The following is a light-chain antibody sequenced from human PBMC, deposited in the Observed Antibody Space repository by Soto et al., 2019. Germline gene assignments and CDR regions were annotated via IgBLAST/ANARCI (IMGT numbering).Light chain of an antibody. Sequence: QSVLTQPASVSGSPGQSVAISCTGTSSDVGAYNYVSWYQQHPGKAPKLIIFDVDKRPSGVPDRSSGSKSGNTASLTISGLQAEDEADYYCCSYAGSSWIFGGGTKVTVL. J-gene: IGLJ2*01. CDR1: SSDVGAYNY. V-gene: IGLV2-11*01. CDR2: DVD. CDR3: CSYAGSSWI.